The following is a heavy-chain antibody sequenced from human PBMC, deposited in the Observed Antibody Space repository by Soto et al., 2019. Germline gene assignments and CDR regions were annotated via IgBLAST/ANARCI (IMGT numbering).Heavy chain of an antibody. CDR1: GGSLSSGGYY. CDR3: ARDPSGNSNDWYFDL. Sequence: QVQLQESGPGLVKPSQTLSLTCTVSGGSLSSGGYYWSWIRQHPGKGLEWIGYIYYSGSTNYNQSLNSRVTTSVDTSKNQFALTLNSVTAADTAGYYCARDPSGNSNDWYFDLWVRGTLVTVSS. CDR2: IYYSGST. J-gene: IGHJ2*01. D-gene: IGHD2-21*02. V-gene: IGHV4-31*03.